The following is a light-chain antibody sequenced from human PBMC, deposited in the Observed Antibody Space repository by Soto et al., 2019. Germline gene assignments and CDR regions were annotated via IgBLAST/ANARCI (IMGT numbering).Light chain of an antibody. Sequence: EIVLTQSPGTLSLSPGERATLSCRASQSVSSTYFAWYQQKPGQAPRLLIYGASSRATDIPDRFSGSWSGTDFSLTISRLEPEDFAVYYCQQYGSSPLTFGGGTKVEIK. V-gene: IGKV3-20*01. J-gene: IGKJ4*01. CDR3: QQYGSSPLT. CDR1: QSVSSTY. CDR2: GAS.